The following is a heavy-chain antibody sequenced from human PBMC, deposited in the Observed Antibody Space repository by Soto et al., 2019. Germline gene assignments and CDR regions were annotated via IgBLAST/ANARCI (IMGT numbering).Heavy chain of an antibody. Sequence: EVKLLESGGGLIQPGGSLRLSCAASGFTCSSYVMSWVRQAPGKGLECVSSISANGGITYYADSVKGRFTISRDNSKNTLFLQMNSLSAEDTAVYYCAKLVATYYFDYWGQGTLVTVSS. D-gene: IGHD5-12*01. V-gene: IGHV3-23*01. CDR1: GFTCSSYV. J-gene: IGHJ4*02. CDR2: ISANGGIT. CDR3: AKLVATYYFDY.